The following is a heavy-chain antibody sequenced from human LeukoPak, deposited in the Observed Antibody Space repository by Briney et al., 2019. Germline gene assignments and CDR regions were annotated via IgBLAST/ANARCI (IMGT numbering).Heavy chain of an antibody. CDR2: ISYDGSNK. J-gene: IGHJ4*02. CDR1: EFTFSSYA. D-gene: IGHD6-19*01. CDR3: ARVGSSGPEDDY. Sequence: GGSLRLSCAASEFTFSSYAMHWVRQAPGKGLEWVAVISYDGSNKYYADSVKGRSTISRDNSKNTLYLQMNSLRAGDTAVYYCARVGSSGPEDDYWGQGTLVTVSS. V-gene: IGHV3-30*04.